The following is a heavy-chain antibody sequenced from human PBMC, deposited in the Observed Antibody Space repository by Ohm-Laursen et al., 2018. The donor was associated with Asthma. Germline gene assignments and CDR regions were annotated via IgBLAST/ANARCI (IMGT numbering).Heavy chain of an antibody. V-gene: IGHV3-23*01. CDR1: GFTFNNYA. J-gene: IGHJ4*02. CDR2: ISVGGST. CDR3: ARAQEASGLYNSYFDY. D-gene: IGHD3-3*01. Sequence: SLRLSCTASGFTFNNYAMIWVRQAPGKGLEWVSGISVGGSTYYGDSVKGRFTISRDNAKSTLYLLLNRLRVEDTAVYYCARAQEASGLYNSYFDYWGQGTLVTVSS.